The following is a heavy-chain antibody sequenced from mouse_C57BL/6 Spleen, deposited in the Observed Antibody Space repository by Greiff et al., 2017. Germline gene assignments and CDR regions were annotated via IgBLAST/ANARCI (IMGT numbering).Heavy chain of an antibody. Sequence: VQLQQPGPVLVKPGASVKMSCKASGYTFTDYYMNWVKQSHGKSLEWIGVINPYNGGTSYNQKFKGKATLTVDKSSSTAYMELNSLTSEDSAVYYCARDYGSSYAMDYWGQGTSVTVSS. CDR3: ARDYGSSYAMDY. J-gene: IGHJ4*01. D-gene: IGHD1-1*01. CDR1: GYTFTDYY. CDR2: INPYNGGT. V-gene: IGHV1-19*01.